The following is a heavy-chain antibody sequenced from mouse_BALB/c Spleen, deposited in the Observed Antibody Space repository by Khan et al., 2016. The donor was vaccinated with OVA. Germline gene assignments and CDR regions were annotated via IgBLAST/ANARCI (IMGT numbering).Heavy chain of an antibody. D-gene: IGHD2-4*01. CDR1: GFSLTSYG. J-gene: IGHJ3*01. Sequence: VELVESGPGLVAPSQSLSITCTVSGFSLTSYGVHWVRQPPGKGLEWLGVIWAGGSTNYNSANLYRLSTSKDNSKSHAFLKMNSLQTDDTARYYCAREVSTMITTAFAYWGQGTLVTVSA. CDR2: IWAGGST. V-gene: IGHV2-9*02. CDR3: AREVSTMITTAFAY.